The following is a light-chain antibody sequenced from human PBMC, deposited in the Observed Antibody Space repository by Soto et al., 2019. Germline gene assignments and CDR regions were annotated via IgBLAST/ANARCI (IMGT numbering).Light chain of an antibody. J-gene: IGKJ2*01. V-gene: IGKV3-20*01. CDR3: HYYADLPYT. CDR1: QSVRSGS. CDR2: GAS. Sequence: EVVLTQSPGTLSLSPGEGATLSCRASQSVRSGSLAWYQQKPGQAPRLLIFGASSRATDTPDRFSGSGSGTDFTLTITRVDTEDFAVYYCHYYADLPYTFGQGTRLEI.